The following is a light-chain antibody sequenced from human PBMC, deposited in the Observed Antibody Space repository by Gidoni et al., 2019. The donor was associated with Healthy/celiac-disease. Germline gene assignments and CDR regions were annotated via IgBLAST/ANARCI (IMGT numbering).Light chain of an antibody. CDR2: EVS. J-gene: IGLJ1*01. CDR1: SSDVGSYNR. V-gene: IGLV2-18*01. CDR3: SLYTSSSTSYV. Sequence: QSALTQPPSVSGSPGQSVTISCTGTSSDVGSYNRVSWYQQPPGTAPKLMIYEVSNRPSGVPDRFSGSKSGNTASLTISGLQAEDEADYYCSLYTSSSTSYVFGTGTKVT.